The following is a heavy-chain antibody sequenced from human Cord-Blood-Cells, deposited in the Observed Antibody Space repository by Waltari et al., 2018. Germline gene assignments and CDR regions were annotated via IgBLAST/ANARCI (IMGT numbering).Heavy chain of an antibody. CDR2: INHSGST. CDR1: GGSFSGYY. J-gene: IGHJ5*02. V-gene: IGHV4-34*01. CDR3: ARLGGKRNSSGWYWFDP. D-gene: IGHD6-19*01. Sequence: QVQLQQWGAGLLKPSETLSLTCAVYGGSFSGYYWSWIRQTPGKGLEWIGEINHSGSTNYNPSLKSRVTISVDTSKNQFSLKLSSVTAADTAVYYCARLGGKRNSSGWYWFDPWGQGTLVTVSS.